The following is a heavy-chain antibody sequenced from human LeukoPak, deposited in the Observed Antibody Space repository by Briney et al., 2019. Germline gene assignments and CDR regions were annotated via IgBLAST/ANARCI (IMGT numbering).Heavy chain of an antibody. V-gene: IGHV3-30*02. Sequence: GGSLRLSCAASGFTFFSYGMHWVRQAPGKGLEWVAFIRYDGSNQYYADSVKGRFTISRDNSNNTLYLQMNSLRAEDTAVYYCAKDLRRYSGSPYYYYMDVWGKGTTVTISS. CDR1: GFTFFSYG. CDR2: IRYDGSNQ. J-gene: IGHJ6*03. CDR3: AKDLRRYSGSPYYYYMDV. D-gene: IGHD1-26*01.